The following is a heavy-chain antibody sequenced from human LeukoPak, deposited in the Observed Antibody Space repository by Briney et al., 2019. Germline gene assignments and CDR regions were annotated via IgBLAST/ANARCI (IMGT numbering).Heavy chain of an antibody. CDR2: IIPIFGTP. CDR3: ASANSGSPASSYMDV. Sequence: SVKVSCKASGGTFRTHAISWVRQAPGQGLEWMGGIIPIFGTPTYAQRFQGRVTITTDDSTSTAYMELGSLRSDDTAVYYCASANSGSPASSYMDVWGKGTTVTVSS. CDR1: GGTFRTHA. V-gene: IGHV1-69*05. D-gene: IGHD3-10*01. J-gene: IGHJ6*03.